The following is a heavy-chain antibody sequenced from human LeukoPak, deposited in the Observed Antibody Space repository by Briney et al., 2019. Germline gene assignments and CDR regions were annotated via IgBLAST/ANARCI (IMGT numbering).Heavy chain of an antibody. V-gene: IGHV3-9*01. CDR1: GFAFHNYA. D-gene: IGHD4-23*01. J-gene: IGHJ6*01. CDR3: AKDTGGNGAYFYAMGV. Sequence: GGPLRLSCVGSGFAFHNYAMHWLRRPPGKGLEWVSPINWNSDTKASADSVKGRLTISRYRDWTSLYLHIDTLRPEDTALYYCAKDTGGNGAYFYAMGVWGEGGSVTVSS. CDR2: INWNSDTK.